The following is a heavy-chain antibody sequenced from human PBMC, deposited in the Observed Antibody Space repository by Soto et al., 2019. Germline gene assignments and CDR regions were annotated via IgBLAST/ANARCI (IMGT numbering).Heavy chain of an antibody. J-gene: IGHJ4*02. D-gene: IGHD1-26*01. V-gene: IGHV3-23*01. CDR3: AKCGIFYIPGLFEN. Sequence: GSLRLCCAGSGFNFGSYAMSWVRQAPGRGLEWISTVSGSGGSTSYADSVKGRFTVSRDNSKNTVHLQMTSLSAEDTAVYYCAKCGIFYIPGLFENWGQGTLVTVSS. CDR2: VSGSGGST. CDR1: GFNFGSYA.